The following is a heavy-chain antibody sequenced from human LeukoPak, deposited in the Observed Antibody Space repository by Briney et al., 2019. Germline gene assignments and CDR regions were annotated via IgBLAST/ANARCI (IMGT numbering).Heavy chain of an antibody. V-gene: IGHV4-34*01. J-gene: IGHJ3*02. CDR1: GGSFSGYS. CDR3: ARGASGYDAFDI. Sequence: SETLSLTCAVYGGSFSGYSWSWIRQPPGKGLEWIGEINHSGSPNYNPSLKSRVTVSLDTSKNQFYLKLRSVTAADTAVYYCARGASGYDAFDIWGQGTMVTVSS. CDR2: INHSGSP. D-gene: IGHD5-12*01.